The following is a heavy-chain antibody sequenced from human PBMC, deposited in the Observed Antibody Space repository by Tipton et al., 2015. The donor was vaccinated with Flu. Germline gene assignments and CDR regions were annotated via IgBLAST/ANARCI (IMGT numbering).Heavy chain of an antibody. CDR2: IYYSGNT. D-gene: IGHD3-22*01. CDR3: ARDGFITMIVVVTPGAFDI. V-gene: IGHV4-39*07. CDR1: GGSIISSSYY. J-gene: IGHJ3*02. Sequence: TLSLTCIVSGGSIISSSYYWGWIRQPPGKGLEWIGSIYYSGNTYYNPSLKSRVTISVDTSKNQFSLKLSSVTAADTAVYYCARDGFITMIVVVTPGAFDIWGQGTMVTVSS.